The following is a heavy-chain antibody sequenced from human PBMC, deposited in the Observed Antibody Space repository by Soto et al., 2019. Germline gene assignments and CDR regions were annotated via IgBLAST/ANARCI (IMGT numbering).Heavy chain of an antibody. CDR2: ISGSGGST. V-gene: IGHV3-23*01. Sequence: EVQLLESGGGLVQPGGSLRLSCAASGFTFSSYAMSWVRQAPGKGLEWVSAISGSGGSTYYADSVKGRFTISRDNSQNTLYLQMNSLRAEDTAVYYGAKEDFGGQYGDSYYFDYWGQGTLVTVSS. J-gene: IGHJ4*02. CDR3: AKEDFGGQYGDSYYFDY. D-gene: IGHD4-17*01. CDR1: GFTFSSYA.